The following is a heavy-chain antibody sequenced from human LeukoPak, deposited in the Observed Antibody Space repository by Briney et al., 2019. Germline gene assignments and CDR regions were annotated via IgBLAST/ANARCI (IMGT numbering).Heavy chain of an antibody. J-gene: IGHJ5*02. CDR1: GFTFSRYD. CDR3: AQDRSPGYDFWSNWFDP. V-gene: IGHV3-30*18. D-gene: IGHD3-3*01. CDR2: ISYDATNK. Sequence: GGSLRLSCAASGFTFSRYDIHWLRHPPDKGLEWVAVISYDATNKYYADSVKGRFTISRDNSKNTMYLQMNSLRVEDTAVYYCAQDRSPGYDFWSNWFDPWGQGTLVTVSS.